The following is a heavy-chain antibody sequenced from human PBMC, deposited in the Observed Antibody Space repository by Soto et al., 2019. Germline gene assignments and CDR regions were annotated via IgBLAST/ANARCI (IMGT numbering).Heavy chain of an antibody. CDR3: VKVAWASAAGTEDY. CDR1: GFTFSSYA. Sequence: GGSLRLSCSASGFTFSSYAMHWVRQAPGKGLEYVSAISSNGGSTYYADSVKGRFTISRDNSKNTLYLQMSSLRAEDTAVYCCVKVAWASAAGTEDYWGQGTLVTVSS. CDR2: ISSNGGST. J-gene: IGHJ4*02. D-gene: IGHD6-13*01. V-gene: IGHV3-64D*08.